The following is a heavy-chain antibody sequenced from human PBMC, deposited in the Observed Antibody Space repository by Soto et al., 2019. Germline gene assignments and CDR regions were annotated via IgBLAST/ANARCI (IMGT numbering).Heavy chain of an antibody. CDR3: AKDRPRRTSGYFFDY. V-gene: IGHV3-21*01. Sequence: GSLRLSCAASGFAFRSSSMNWVRQAPGTGLEWVSSITSGSSYTYYADSVKGRFTISRDNANSSLFLQMNSLRVEDTALYYCAKDRPRRTSGYFFDYWGQGTPVTVSS. CDR2: ITSGSSYT. D-gene: IGHD1-1*01. CDR1: GFAFRSSS. J-gene: IGHJ4*02.